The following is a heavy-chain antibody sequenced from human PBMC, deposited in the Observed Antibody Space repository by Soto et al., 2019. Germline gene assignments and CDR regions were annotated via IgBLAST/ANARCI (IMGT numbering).Heavy chain of an antibody. CDR2: ISSTSTYI. CDR3: ARDLGVTATGPSLDY. V-gene: IGHV3-21*01. D-gene: IGHD6-25*01. CDR1: GFTFRTYS. J-gene: IGHJ4*02. Sequence: EVQLVESGGGLVKPGESLRLSCAASGFTFRTYSMNWVRQVPGKGLEWVSAISSTSTYIFYADSVKGRFTISRDNAKNSLYLQMNGLRAEDTAVYYCARDLGVTATGPSLDYWGQGTHGTVSS.